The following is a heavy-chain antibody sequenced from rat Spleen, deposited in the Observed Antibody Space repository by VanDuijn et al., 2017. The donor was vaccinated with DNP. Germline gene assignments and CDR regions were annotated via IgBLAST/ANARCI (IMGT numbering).Heavy chain of an antibody. CDR3: ARQRGYFDY. Sequence: EVQLVESGGGFVQPGGSLTLSCAASGFTFTDYYMAWVRQGPTKGLEWVAYMSSDGNNIYYGDFVKGRLTISRDNAKSTLYLQMNSLRSEDMATYYCARQRGYFDYWGRGVLVTVSS. D-gene: IGHD1-11*01. J-gene: IGHJ2*01. CDR1: GFTFTDYY. CDR2: MSSDGNNI. V-gene: IGHV5-22*01.